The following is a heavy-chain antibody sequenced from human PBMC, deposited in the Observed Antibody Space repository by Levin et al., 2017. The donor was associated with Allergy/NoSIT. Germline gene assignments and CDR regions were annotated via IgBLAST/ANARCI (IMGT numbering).Heavy chain of an antibody. CDR3: ARHDCNSTTCYLLAYNWFDP. D-gene: IGHD2-2*01. V-gene: IGHV4-39*01. CDR1: GGSITSGNHY. J-gene: IGHJ5*02. Sequence: PSETLSLTCTVSGGSITSGNHYWGWIRQPPGKGLEWIGSMYYSGSTFYNPSLRSRVTISVDTSKSQFSLKLSSVTAADTAVYYCARHDCNSTTCYLLAYNWFDPWGQGTLVTVSS. CDR2: MYYSGST.